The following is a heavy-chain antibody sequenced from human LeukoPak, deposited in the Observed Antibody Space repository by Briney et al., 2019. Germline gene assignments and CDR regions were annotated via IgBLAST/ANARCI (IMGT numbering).Heavy chain of an antibody. J-gene: IGHJ4*02. Sequence: SETLSLTCTVSGYSISSNYYWGWIRQPPGKGLEWIGSIYHSGSTYYNPSLKSRVTISVDTSKNQFSLKLSSVTAADTAVYYCARLSISNRPYYFDYWGQGTLVTVSS. CDR2: IYHSGST. V-gene: IGHV4-38-2*02. CDR3: ARLSISNRPYYFDY. CDR1: GYSISSNYY. D-gene: IGHD2/OR15-2a*01.